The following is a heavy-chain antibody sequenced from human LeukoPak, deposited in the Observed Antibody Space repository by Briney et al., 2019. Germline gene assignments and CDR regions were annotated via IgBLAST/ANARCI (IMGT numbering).Heavy chain of an antibody. D-gene: IGHD2-2*01. CDR1: GFTFSSYW. V-gene: IGHV3-7*01. J-gene: IGHJ6*02. Sequence: GGSLRLSCAASGFTFSSYWMSWVRQAPGKGLEWVANIKQDGSEKYYVDSVKGRFTISRDNAKNSLYLQMNSLRAEDTAVYYCARGGTSTPTYYYYYYGMDVWGQGTTVTVSS. CDR2: IKQDGSEK. CDR3: ARGGTSTPTYYYYYYGMDV.